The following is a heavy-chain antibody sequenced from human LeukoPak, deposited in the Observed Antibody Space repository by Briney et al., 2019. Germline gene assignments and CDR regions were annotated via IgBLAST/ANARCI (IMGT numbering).Heavy chain of an antibody. CDR3: ARVRGCSSTSCYGLGWFDP. J-gene: IGHJ5*02. V-gene: IGHV1-18*01. CDR1: GYTFTSYG. CDR2: IGAYNGNT. Sequence: ASVKVSCKASGYTFTSYGISWVRQAPGQGLEWMGWIGAYNGNTNYAQKLQGRVTMTTDTSTSTAYMELRSLRSDDTAVYYCARVRGCSSTSCYGLGWFDPWGQGTLVTVSS. D-gene: IGHD2-2*01.